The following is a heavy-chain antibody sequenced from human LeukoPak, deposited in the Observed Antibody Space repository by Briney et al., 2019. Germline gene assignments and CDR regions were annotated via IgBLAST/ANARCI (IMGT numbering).Heavy chain of an antibody. CDR1: GFTFSGYA. J-gene: IGHJ6*02. Sequence: PGRSLRLSCAASGFTFSGYAMHWVRQAPGKGLEWVAVISYDGSNKYYADSVKGRFTISRDNSKNTLYLQMNSLRAEDTAVYYCASPAEQLDYYYYGMDVWGQGTTVTVSS. D-gene: IGHD6-13*01. CDR2: ISYDGSNK. CDR3: ASPAEQLDYYYYGMDV. V-gene: IGHV3-30*04.